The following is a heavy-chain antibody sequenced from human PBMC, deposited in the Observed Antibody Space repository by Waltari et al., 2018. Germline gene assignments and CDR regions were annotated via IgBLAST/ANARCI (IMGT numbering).Heavy chain of an antibody. CDR2: ISSSSSTI. CDR1: GFTFSSYS. J-gene: IGHJ6*02. Sequence: EVQLVESGGGLVQPGGSLRLSCAASGFTFSSYSMNWVRQAPGKGLEWVSYISSSSSTIYYADSVKGRFTISRDNAKNSLYLQMNSLRAEDTAVYYCARDLDSSGWYVYYGMDVWGQGTTVTVSS. D-gene: IGHD6-19*01. V-gene: IGHV3-48*01. CDR3: ARDLDSSGWYVYYGMDV.